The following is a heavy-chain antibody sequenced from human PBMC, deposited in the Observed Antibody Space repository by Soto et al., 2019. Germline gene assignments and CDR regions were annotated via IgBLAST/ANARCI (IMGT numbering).Heavy chain of an antibody. CDR3: AKRPTSTGFGDPFDI. V-gene: IGHV3-53*01. J-gene: IGHJ3*02. Sequence: EVQLVESGGGLIQPGGSLRLSCAASGFTVSSNYMSWVRQAPGKGLEWVSVIYSGGSTYYADSVKGRFTISRDNSKNTLYLQMNSLRAEDTAIYYCAKRPTSTGFGDPFDIWGQGTMVTVSS. CDR1: GFTVSSNY. CDR2: IYSGGST. D-gene: IGHD3-10*01.